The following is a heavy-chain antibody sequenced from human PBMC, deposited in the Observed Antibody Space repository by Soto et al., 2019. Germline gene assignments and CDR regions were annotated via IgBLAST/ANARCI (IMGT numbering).Heavy chain of an antibody. D-gene: IGHD3-16*01. CDR2: FDPEHRKT. Sequence: ASVKVSCKVSGYTLTELSMHWVRQAPGEGLEWMGRFDPEHRKTIHAQKYEGRLTMTEDTSTDTTYMELTNLRSDDTAVYFCASRWGYWGQGTLVTVSS. V-gene: IGHV1-24*01. CDR1: GYTLTELS. CDR3: ASRWGY. J-gene: IGHJ4*02.